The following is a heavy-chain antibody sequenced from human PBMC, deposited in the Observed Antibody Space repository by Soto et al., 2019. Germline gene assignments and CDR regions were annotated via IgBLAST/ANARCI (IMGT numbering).Heavy chain of an antibody. D-gene: IGHD3-3*02. Sequence: EGQLVESGGRLVEPGGSLRLSCAASGFNFNVAWMNWVRQAPGKGLEWLGRIKSKGGGETTEYVAFVKGRFPISRDDSKNTLYLPMNSLKSEDTAVYYCTKVLALPPNDAFDIWGQGTMVTVSS. J-gene: IGHJ3*02. CDR1: GFNFNVAW. CDR2: IKSKGGGETT. V-gene: IGHV3-15*01. CDR3: TKVLALPPNDAFDI.